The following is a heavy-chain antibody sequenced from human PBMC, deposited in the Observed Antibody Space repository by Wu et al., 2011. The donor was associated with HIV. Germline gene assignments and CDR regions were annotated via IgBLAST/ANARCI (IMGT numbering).Heavy chain of an antibody. J-gene: IGHJ5*02. CDR1: GGTFSSYA. CDR3: VRDYEGWNDRAPKFDR. D-gene: IGHD1-1*01. CDR2: IIAISGIV. V-gene: IGHV1-69*04. Sequence: QVQLVQSGAEVKKSGSSVKVSCKASGGTFSSYAISWVRQAPGQGLEWVGRIIAISGIVDISQKFQGRVTMIADRPSSTAYMELTSLTSEDAAMYFCVRDYEGWNDRAPKFDRWGQGTLVTVSS.